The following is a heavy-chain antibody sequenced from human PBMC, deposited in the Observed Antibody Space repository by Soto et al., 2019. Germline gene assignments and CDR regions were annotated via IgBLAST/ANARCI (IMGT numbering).Heavy chain of an antibody. V-gene: IGHV4-30-4*01. CDR3: ARSRYDDSGHCFFDP. CDR2: IDNTGST. D-gene: IGHD3-22*01. J-gene: IGHJ5*02. Sequence: QVHLQESGPGLVKPSQTLSLTCTVSGGSISSADYYWNWIRQPPGKGLEWIGYIDNTGSTHYNPSLKTTLKSRGTISIVTSKNQFALKLTYVTAADTAKYYCARSRYDDSGHCFFDPWGQGILVTGSS. CDR1: GGSISSADYY.